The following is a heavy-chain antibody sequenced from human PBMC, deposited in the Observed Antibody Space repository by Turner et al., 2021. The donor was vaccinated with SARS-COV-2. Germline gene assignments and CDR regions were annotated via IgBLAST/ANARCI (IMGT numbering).Heavy chain of an antibody. CDR3: VKGSY. CDR1: GFTFSSYA. CDR2: ISRNGGST. Sequence: EVQLVESGGGLVQPGGSLRLSCSASGFTFSSYAMHWVRQAAGKGLEYISAISRNGGSTYYADSVKGRFTISRDNSKNTLYLQMSSLRAEDTAVYYCVKGSYWGQGTLVTVSS. V-gene: IGHV3-64D*06. J-gene: IGHJ4*02.